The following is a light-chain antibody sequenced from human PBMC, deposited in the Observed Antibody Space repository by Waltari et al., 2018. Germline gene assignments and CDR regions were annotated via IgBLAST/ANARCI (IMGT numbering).Light chain of an antibody. CDR2: VES. CDR1: QRISSY. Sequence: DIQMTQSPSSLSASVGDRVTITCRASQRISSYLNWYQQKPGKAPKHLIYVESSLQSGVPSRLSGSGSGTDFTLTISSLQPEDFATYYCQQSYSTPPTFGQGTKVEIK. J-gene: IGKJ1*01. CDR3: QQSYSTPPT. V-gene: IGKV1-39*01.